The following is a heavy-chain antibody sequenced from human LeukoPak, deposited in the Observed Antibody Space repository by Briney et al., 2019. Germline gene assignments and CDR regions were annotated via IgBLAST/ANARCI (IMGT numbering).Heavy chain of an antibody. CDR1: GFTFDDYA. CDR3: AKDGGWAVAGTYFDY. V-gene: IGHV3-9*01. D-gene: IGHD6-19*01. J-gene: IGHJ4*02. Sequence: GGSLRLSCAASGFTFDDYAMHWVRQAPGKGLEWVSGISWNSGSIGYADSVKGRFTISRDNAKNSLYLQMNSLRAEDTALYYCAKDGGWAVAGTYFDYWGQGTLVTVSS. CDR2: ISWNSGSI.